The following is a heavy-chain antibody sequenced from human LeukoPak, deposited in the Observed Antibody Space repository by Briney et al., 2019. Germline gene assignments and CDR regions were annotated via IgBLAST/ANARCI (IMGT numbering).Heavy chain of an antibody. Sequence: GGSLRLSCAASGFTFNSYWMHWVRQVPGKGLVWVSRINSDGSSTSYADSVKGRFTISRDNAKNTLYLQMNSLRAEDTAVYYCARASGIKDAFDIWGQGTMVTVSS. J-gene: IGHJ3*02. CDR3: ARASGIKDAFDI. V-gene: IGHV3-74*01. D-gene: IGHD3-10*01. CDR2: INSDGSST. CDR1: GFTFNSYW.